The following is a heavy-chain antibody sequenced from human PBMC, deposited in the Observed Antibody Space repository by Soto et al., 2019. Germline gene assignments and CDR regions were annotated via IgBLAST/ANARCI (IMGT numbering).Heavy chain of an antibody. CDR2: IYPGDSAT. Sequence: LGQSLKISCKGSGFTFTRYWIAWVRQMPGKGLEWMGIIYPGDSATRYSPSFQGQVAISADKSNSTAYLQWSSLKASDTAMYYCARTTYNYDSSGPDALDIWGQGTLVTVSS. D-gene: IGHD3-22*01. CDR1: GFTFTRYW. J-gene: IGHJ3*02. V-gene: IGHV5-51*01. CDR3: ARTTYNYDSSGPDALDI.